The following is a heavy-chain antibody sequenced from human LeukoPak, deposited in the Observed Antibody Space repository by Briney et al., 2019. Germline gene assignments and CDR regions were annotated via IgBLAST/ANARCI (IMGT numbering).Heavy chain of an antibody. J-gene: IGHJ6*02. CDR1: GYSFTSYW. CDR2: IYPGDSDT. CDR3: ARASYDFWSGYPNYYYGMDV. V-gene: IGHV5-51*01. Sequence: GESLKISCKGSGYSFTSYWIGWVRRMPGKGLEWMGIIYPGDSDTRYSPSFQGQVTISADKSISTAYLQWSSLKASDTAMYYCARASYDFWSGYPNYYYGMDVWGQGTTVTVSS. D-gene: IGHD3-3*01.